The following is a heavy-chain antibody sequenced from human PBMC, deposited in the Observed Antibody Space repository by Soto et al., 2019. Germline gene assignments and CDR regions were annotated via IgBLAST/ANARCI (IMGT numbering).Heavy chain of an antibody. CDR3: ARADRYSSSWYKGLRGWFDP. CDR1: GFTFSSYA. V-gene: IGHV3-30-3*01. Sequence: PGGSLRLSCAASGFTFSSYAMHWVRQAPGKGLEWVAVISYDGSNKYYADSVKGRFTISRDNSKNTLYLQMNSLRAEDTAVYYCARADRYSSSWYKGLRGWFDPWGQGTLVTVSS. J-gene: IGHJ5*02. CDR2: ISYDGSNK. D-gene: IGHD6-13*01.